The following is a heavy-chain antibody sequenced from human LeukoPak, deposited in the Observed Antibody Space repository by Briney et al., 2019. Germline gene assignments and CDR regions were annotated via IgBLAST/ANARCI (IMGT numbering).Heavy chain of an antibody. CDR2: IYYSGST. CDR1: GGSISSYY. V-gene: IGHV4-59*01. Sequence: SETLSLTCTVSGGSISSYYWSWLRQPPGKGLEWIGYIYYSGSTNYNPSLKSRVTISVDTSKNQFSLKLSSVTAADTAVYYCARDAEGGAAAGNYYYYYMDVWGKGTTVTVSS. D-gene: IGHD6-13*01. CDR3: ARDAEGGAAAGNYYYYYMDV. J-gene: IGHJ6*03.